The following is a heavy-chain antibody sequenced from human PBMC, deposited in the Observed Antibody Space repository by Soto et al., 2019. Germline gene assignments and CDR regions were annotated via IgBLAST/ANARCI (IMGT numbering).Heavy chain of an antibody. CDR2: ISSSGNTI. CDR3: ARLPGDHESWFDP. CDR1: GFTFINYE. J-gene: IGHJ5*02. Sequence: WGSLRLSCAASGFTFINYEINFCRQAPGKWLEWISYISSSGNTIYYADSVKGRFTISRDNAKNSLYLQMNSLRAEDTALYYCARLPGDHESWFDPWGQGTLVTVSS. D-gene: IGHD3-10*01. V-gene: IGHV3-48*03.